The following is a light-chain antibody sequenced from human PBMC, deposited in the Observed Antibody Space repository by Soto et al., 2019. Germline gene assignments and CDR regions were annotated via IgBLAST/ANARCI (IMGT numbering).Light chain of an antibody. CDR3: QLYNSYT. V-gene: IGKV1-5*01. CDR2: DAS. J-gene: IGKJ2*01. CDR1: QSSSSW. Sequence: DIQMTQSPSTLSASVGDRVTITCRASQSSSSWLAWYQQKPGEAPKLLIYDASSLESGVPPRFSGSGSGTEFTLTISSLQPDDFATYYCQLYNSYTFGQGTKVDI.